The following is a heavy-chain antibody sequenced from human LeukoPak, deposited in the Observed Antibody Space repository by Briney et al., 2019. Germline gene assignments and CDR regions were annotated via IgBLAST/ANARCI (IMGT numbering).Heavy chain of an antibody. D-gene: IGHD6-19*01. J-gene: IGHJ3*02. CDR3: AKVRDTRDWYKDAFDI. CDR2: ITGTGGST. CDR1: GFTFTSYA. Sequence: GGSLRLSCAASGFTFTSYAMSWVRQAPGKGPEWVSAITGTGGSTYYAASVKGRFTVSRDNSKNTLYLQMSSLRAEDTAMYYCAKVRDTRDWYKDAFDIWGQGTRVTVSS. V-gene: IGHV3-23*01.